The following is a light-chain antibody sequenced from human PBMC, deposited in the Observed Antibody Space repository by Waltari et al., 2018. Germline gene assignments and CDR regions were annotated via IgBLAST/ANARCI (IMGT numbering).Light chain of an antibody. CDR2: GAS. Sequence: ILMPQSPVTLSVSPGERVTLSCRASRAVRSDLAWYQQKPGRSPRLLIYGASTRATGVPARVSGSGSGTDFSLTITSLQSEDLAVYYCQQYNDWINFGQGTRLEI. V-gene: IGKV3-15*01. J-gene: IGKJ5*01. CDR1: RAVRSD. CDR3: QQYNDWIN.